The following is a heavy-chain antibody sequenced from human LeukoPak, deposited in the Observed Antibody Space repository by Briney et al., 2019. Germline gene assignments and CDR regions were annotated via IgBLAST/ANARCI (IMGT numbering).Heavy chain of an antibody. V-gene: IGHV1-69*13. D-gene: IGHD5-18*01. CDR1: GGTFSSYA. CDR3: ARVRVGSYGIFDY. CDR2: IIPIFGTA. Sequence: ASVKVSCKASGGTFSSYAISWVRQAPGQGLEWMGGIIPIFGTANYAQKFQGRVTITADESTSTAYMELSSLRSEDTAVYYCARVRVGSYGIFDYWGQGTLVTVSS. J-gene: IGHJ4*02.